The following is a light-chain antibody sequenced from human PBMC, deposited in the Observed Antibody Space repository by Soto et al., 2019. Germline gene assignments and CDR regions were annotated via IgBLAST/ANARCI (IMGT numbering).Light chain of an antibody. J-gene: IGKJ4*01. CDR2: AAS. V-gene: IGKV1-12*01. Sequence: DIQMTRSPSSVSASVGDRVTISCRASQGISNWLAWYQQKPGKAPKLLIYAASGLQSGVPSRFSGRGSGKDFTLTITSLQPEDFAAYYCQQANSLPLTFGGGIKVEIX. CDR1: QGISNW. CDR3: QQANSLPLT.